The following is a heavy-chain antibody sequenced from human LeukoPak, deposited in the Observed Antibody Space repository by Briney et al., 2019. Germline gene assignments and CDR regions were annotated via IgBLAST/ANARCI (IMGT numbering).Heavy chain of an antibody. CDR2: ISGSGGST. Sequence: GGSLRLSCAAFGFTFSRYAMSWVRQAPGKGLEWVSAISGSGGSTYYADSVKGRFTIFRDNSKNTLYLQMNSLRAEDTAVYYCASQVQWLVRLVDYWGQGTLVTVSS. J-gene: IGHJ4*02. V-gene: IGHV3-23*01. CDR1: GFTFSRYA. D-gene: IGHD6-19*01. CDR3: ASQVQWLVRLVDY.